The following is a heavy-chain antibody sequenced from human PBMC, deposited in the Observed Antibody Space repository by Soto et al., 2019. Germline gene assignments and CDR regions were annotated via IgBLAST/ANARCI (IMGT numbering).Heavy chain of an antibody. V-gene: IGHV2-5*01. J-gene: IGHJ4*02. CDR2: IDWNDDK. D-gene: IGHD3-3*01. CDR3: AQRVDFSSAYNY. Sequence: QITLKESGPTLVKPTQTLTLTCTFAGFSLSGGGVGVAWIRQPPGKALEWLALIDWNDDKRYRQSLKSSLTIINDNSKHQVDHTMTNVDHVDTATYYCAQRVDFSSAYNYWGQGTLVHVSS. CDR1: GFSLSGGGVG.